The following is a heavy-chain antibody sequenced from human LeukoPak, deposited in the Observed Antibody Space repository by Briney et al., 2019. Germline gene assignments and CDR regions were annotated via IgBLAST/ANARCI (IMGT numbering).Heavy chain of an antibody. CDR3: ARERLRRYYYYMDV. D-gene: IGHD2-21*02. CDR2: IYYSGST. Sequence: SETLSLTCTVSGGSVSSGSYYWSWIRQPPGKGLEWIGYIYYSGSTNYNPSLKSRVTISVDTSKNQFSLKLSSVTAADTAVYYCARERLRRYYYYMDVWGKGTTVTVSS. J-gene: IGHJ6*03. CDR1: GGSVSSGSYY. V-gene: IGHV4-61*01.